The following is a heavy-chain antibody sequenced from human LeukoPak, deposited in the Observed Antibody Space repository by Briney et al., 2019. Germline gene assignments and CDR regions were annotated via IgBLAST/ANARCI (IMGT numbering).Heavy chain of an antibody. CDR2: IYPGDSDT. Sequence: GESLKISCKGSGYSFTSYWIGWVRQMPGKGLEWMGIIYPGDSDTRYSPSFQGQVTILADKSVSTAYLQWGSLKASDTAMYYCARLSTYDSSGYYYLFDYWGQGTLVTVSS. D-gene: IGHD3-22*01. CDR1: GYSFTSYW. V-gene: IGHV5-51*01. J-gene: IGHJ4*02. CDR3: ARLSTYDSSGYYYLFDY.